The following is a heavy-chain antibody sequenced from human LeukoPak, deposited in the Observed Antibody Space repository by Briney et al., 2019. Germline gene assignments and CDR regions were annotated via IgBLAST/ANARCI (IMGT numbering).Heavy chain of an antibody. D-gene: IGHD1-7*01. CDR3: ARVGYNWNLWFDF. CDR1: GVSISSSNSY. J-gene: IGHJ3*01. Sequence: SETLSLTCSVSGVSISSSNSYWGWIRQPPGKGLEWIGSIYYTGNTYYNASLKSRVTISIDTSKNQFSLKVNSVTAADTAVYYCARVGYNWNLWFDFWGQGTTVTVSS. V-gene: IGHV4-39*01. CDR2: IYYTGNT.